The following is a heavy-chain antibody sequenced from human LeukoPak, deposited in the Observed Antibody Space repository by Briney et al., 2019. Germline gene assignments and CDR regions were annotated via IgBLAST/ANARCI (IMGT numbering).Heavy chain of an antibody. CDR2: IWYDGSNK. Sequence: GRSLRLSCAASGFTFSSYGMHWVRQAPGKGLEWVAVIWYDGSNKYYADSVKGRFTISRDNSKNTLYLQMNSLRAEDTAVYYCAKASSHYYDSSGYYESSLDYWGQGTLVTVSS. V-gene: IGHV3-33*06. CDR3: AKASSHYYDSSGYYESSLDY. J-gene: IGHJ4*02. CDR1: GFTFSSYG. D-gene: IGHD3-22*01.